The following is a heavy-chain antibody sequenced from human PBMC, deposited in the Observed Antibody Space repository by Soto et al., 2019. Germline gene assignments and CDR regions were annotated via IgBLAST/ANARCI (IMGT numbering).Heavy chain of an antibody. CDR1: GFTFGIYA. J-gene: IGHJ3*02. D-gene: IGHD2-8*01. CDR3: AHPRGYGVFDAYDI. CDR2: ISVDASDS. Sequence: EVQLLESGGGLVQPGGSLRLSCAASGFTFGIYAMSWVRQAPGKGLEWVSAISVDASDSYYADLVKGRFTISRHNSMKMLYVQMNSLRIEDTAVYYCAHPRGYGVFDAYDIWGQGTMVTVSS. V-gene: IGHV3-23*01.